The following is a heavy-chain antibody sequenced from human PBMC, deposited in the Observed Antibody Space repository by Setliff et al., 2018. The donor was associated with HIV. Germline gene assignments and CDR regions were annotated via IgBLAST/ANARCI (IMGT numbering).Heavy chain of an antibody. D-gene: IGHD6-13*01. Sequence: ASVKVSCKASEYTFISYDINWVRQATGQGLEWMGIINPSGGSTSYAQKFQGRVTMTRDTSTSTVYMELSSLRSEDTAVYYCARDQVYWQQLLFDYWGQGTLVTVSS. CDR3: ARDQVYWQQLLFDY. V-gene: IGHV1-46*01. CDR2: INPSGGST. CDR1: EYTFISYD. J-gene: IGHJ4*02.